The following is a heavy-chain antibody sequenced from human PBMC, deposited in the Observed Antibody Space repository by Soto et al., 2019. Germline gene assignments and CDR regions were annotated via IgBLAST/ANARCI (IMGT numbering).Heavy chain of an antibody. CDR2: ISGSGAST. CDR1: RFTFSNYA. Sequence: GGSLRLSCAASRFTFSNYAITWVRQAPGKGLEWLSGISGSGASTYYADSVKGRFTISRDNSKNTLHLQMNSLRAEDTAVYYCVKASGIYSKFDYWGHGTLVTVSS. J-gene: IGHJ4*01. CDR3: VKASGIYSKFDY. D-gene: IGHD1-26*01. V-gene: IGHV3-23*01.